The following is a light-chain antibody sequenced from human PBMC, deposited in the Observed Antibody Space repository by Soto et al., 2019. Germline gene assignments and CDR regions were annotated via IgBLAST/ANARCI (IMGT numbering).Light chain of an antibody. CDR3: QQRGSWPLT. CDR1: QSVSRF. Sequence: EIVLTQSPATLSLSPGERATLSCRASQSVSRFLGWYQQKPGQAPRLLIYDASDRATGVPARFSGSGSGTDFTLTISSLESEDFAVYYCQQRGSWPLTFGGGTKVEIK. J-gene: IGKJ4*01. V-gene: IGKV3-11*01. CDR2: DAS.